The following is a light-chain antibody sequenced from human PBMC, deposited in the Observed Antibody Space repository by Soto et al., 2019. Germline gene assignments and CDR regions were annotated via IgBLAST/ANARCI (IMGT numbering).Light chain of an antibody. CDR3: QQYGDSPLT. CDR1: QSISSN. Sequence: EIVMTQSPATLSVSPGERATLSCWASQSISSNLAWYQQKAGQAPRLLIYGASTRATGIPARFSGSGSGTDFTLTISRLEPEDFAVYHCQQYGDSPLTFGGGTKVDIK. CDR2: GAS. J-gene: IGKJ4*01. V-gene: IGKV3-15*01.